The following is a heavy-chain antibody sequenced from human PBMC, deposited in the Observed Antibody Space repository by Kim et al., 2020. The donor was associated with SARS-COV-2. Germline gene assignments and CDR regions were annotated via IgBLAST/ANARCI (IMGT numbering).Heavy chain of an antibody. CDR3: ASSANDYGDPDAFDI. D-gene: IGHD4-17*01. CDR2: ISSSSSYI. V-gene: IGHV3-21*01. CDR1: GFTFSSYS. Sequence: GGSLRLSCAASGFTFSSYSMNWVRQAPGKGLEWVSSISSSSSYIYYADSVKGRFTISRDNAKNSLYLQMNSLRAEDTAVYYCASSANDYGDPDAFDIWGQGTMVTVSS. J-gene: IGHJ3*02.